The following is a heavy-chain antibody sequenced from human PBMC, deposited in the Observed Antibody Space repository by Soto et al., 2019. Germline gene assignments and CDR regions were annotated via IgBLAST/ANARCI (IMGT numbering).Heavy chain of an antibody. CDR3: TRGGGISTPVNWFDP. CDR1: GYSLSQLS. D-gene: IGHD3-16*01. CDR2: FDPEDGKT. V-gene: IGHV1-24*01. Sequence: GASVKVSCKVSGYSLSQLSIQWARQAPGKGLEWMGGFDPEDGKTIYAQKFQGRVTMADDTSTDTAYMELTSLRSEDTALYYCTRGGGISTPVNWFDPWGQGTLVTVSS. J-gene: IGHJ5*02.